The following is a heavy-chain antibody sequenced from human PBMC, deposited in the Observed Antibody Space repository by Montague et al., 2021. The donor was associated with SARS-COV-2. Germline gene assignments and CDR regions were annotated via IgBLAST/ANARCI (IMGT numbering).Heavy chain of an antibody. J-gene: IGHJ4*02. CDR3: ARIRDYDILTGSYSGFDY. CDR2: IDWDDDK. CDR1: GFPLSTSGMC. D-gene: IGHD3-9*01. Sequence: LALGKPTQTLTLTCTFSGFPLSTSGMCVSWIRQPPGKALEWLALIDWDDDKYYSTSLKTRLTISKDTSKNQVVLTMANMDPVDTATYYCARIRDYDILTGSYSGFDYWGQGTLVTVSS. V-gene: IGHV2-70*01.